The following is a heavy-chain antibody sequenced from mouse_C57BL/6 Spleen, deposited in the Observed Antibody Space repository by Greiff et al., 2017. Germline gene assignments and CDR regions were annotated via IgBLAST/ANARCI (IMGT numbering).Heavy chain of an antibody. CDR1: GYSFTDYN. CDR2: INPNYGTT. CDR3: AREGYGSSYWYFDV. D-gene: IGHD1-1*01. Sequence: EVQLQQSGPELVKPGASVKISCKASGYSFTDYNMNWVKQSNGKSLEWIGVINPNYGTTSYNQKFKGKATLTVDQSSSTAYMQPNSLTSEDSAVYYCAREGYGSSYWYFDVWGTGTTVTVSS. J-gene: IGHJ1*03. V-gene: IGHV1-39*01.